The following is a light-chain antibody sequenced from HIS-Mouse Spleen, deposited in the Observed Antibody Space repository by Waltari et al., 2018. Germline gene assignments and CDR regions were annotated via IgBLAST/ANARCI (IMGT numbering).Light chain of an antibody. CDR1: ALPKQY. CDR2: KDS. J-gene: IGLJ3*02. CDR3: QSADSSGTYWV. Sequence: SYELTQPPSVSVSPRQTARITCAGDALPKQYASWYQQKPGQAPVLVIYKDSERPSGIPERFSGSSSGTTVTLTISGVQAEDEADYYCQSADSSGTYWVFGGGTKLTVL. V-gene: IGLV3-25*03.